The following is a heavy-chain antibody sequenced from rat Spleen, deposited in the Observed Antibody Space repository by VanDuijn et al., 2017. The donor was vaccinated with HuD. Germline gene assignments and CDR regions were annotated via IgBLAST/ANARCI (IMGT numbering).Heavy chain of an antibody. CDR3: ERHGRGERTYYYVMDA. V-gene: IGHV5-29*01. J-gene: IGHJ4*01. D-gene: IGHD4-3*01. CDR1: GFIFSDYY. Sequence: EVQLVESDGGLVQPGRSLKLSCAASGFIFSDYYAAWVRQAPTKGLEWVATINYDGRSTFYRDSVRDRFTISRDNGKNTLYLQIDSLKSEDTATYYFERHGRGERTYYYVMDAWGQGASVTVSS. CDR2: INYDGRST.